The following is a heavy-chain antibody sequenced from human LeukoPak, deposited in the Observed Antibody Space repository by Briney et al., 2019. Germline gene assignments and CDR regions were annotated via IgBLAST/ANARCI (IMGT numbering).Heavy chain of an antibody. CDR2: IYPGDYET. Sequence: GESLKISCEGSGYSFSNYWIGWVRQMPGKGLEWMGIIYPGDYETRYSPSFQGLVTISVDKSISTAYLQWSSLKASDTTMYYCAIPPGYCGNDCSFDHWGQGTLVTVSS. D-gene: IGHD2-21*02. V-gene: IGHV5-51*01. CDR1: GYSFSNYW. J-gene: IGHJ4*02. CDR3: AIPPGYCGNDCSFDH.